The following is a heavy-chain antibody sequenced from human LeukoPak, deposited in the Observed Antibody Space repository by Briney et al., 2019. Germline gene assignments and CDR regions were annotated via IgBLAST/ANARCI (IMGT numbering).Heavy chain of an antibody. CDR1: GFTFSSYA. Sequence: PGGSLRLSCAASGFTFSSYAMSWVRQAPGKGLEWVSIINPSGGTTYYADSVKGRFTISRDNSKNTLYLQMNSLRAEDTAVYYCARRTAATYHFDYWGQGTLVTGSS. V-gene: IGHV3-23*01. CDR3: ARRTAATYHFDY. CDR2: INPSGGTT. D-gene: IGHD6-25*01. J-gene: IGHJ4*02.